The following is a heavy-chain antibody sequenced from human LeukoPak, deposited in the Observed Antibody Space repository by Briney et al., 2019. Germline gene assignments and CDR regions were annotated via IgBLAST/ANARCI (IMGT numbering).Heavy chain of an antibody. CDR3: ARRPGEYGGNDFDY. Sequence: SETLSLTCTVSGGPITSNYHYWGWIRQPPGKGLEWIGSLSYSGNTYYNPSLKSRVTISADTSRNQFSLRLTSMTAADTAVYYCARRPGEYGGNDFDYWGQGTLVTVSS. V-gene: IGHV4-39*01. CDR2: LSYSGNT. D-gene: IGHD4/OR15-4a*01. CDR1: GGPITSNYHY. J-gene: IGHJ4*02.